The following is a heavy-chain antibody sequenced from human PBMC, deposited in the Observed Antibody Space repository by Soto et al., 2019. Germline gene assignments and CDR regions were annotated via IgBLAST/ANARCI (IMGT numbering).Heavy chain of an antibody. CDR1: GGSFSGYY. CDR2: INHSGST. D-gene: IGHD5-12*01. J-gene: IGHJ4*02. V-gene: IGHV4-34*01. CDR3: ARGATNFDY. Sequence: QVQLQQWGAGLLKPSETLSLTCAVYGGSFSGYYWSWIRQPPGKGLEWIGEINHSGSTNYNPSLKSRVTISVDTSKNQFALKRSSVTAADTAVYYCARGATNFDYWGQGTLVTVSS.